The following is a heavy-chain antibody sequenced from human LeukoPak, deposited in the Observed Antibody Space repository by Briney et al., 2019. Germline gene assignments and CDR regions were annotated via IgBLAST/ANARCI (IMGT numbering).Heavy chain of an antibody. CDR1: GGSFSGYY. D-gene: IGHD2-2*02. V-gene: IGHV4-34*01. Sequence: PSETLSLTCAVYGGSFSGYYWSWIRQPPGEGLEWIGEINHRGSTNYNPSLKSRVTISVDTSKNQFSLKLSSVTAEDTAVYYCARGDRYCSSTSCYTTNFDYWGQGTLVTVSS. CDR3: ARGDRYCSSTSCYTTNFDY. CDR2: INHRGST. J-gene: IGHJ4*02.